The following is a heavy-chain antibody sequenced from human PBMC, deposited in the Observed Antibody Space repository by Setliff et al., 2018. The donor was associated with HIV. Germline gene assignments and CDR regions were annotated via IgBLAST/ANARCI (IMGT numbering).Heavy chain of an antibody. CDR2: INHSGST. CDR3: ARGRDYTGSWFRPFYLDF. Sequence: SETLSLTCAVSGYSISSGYHWSWIRQAPGKGLEWLGEINHSGSTAYNLALESRVSMSIDTSKNQFSLKLTSVTAADTAIYYCARGRDYTGSWFRPFYLDFWGHGNLVTVSS. D-gene: IGHD3-3*01. CDR1: GYSISSGYH. J-gene: IGHJ4*01. V-gene: IGHV4-38-2*01.